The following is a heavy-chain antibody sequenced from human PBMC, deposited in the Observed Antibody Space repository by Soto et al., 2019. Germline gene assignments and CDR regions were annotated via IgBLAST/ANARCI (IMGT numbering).Heavy chain of an antibody. CDR1: GGSFSGYY. V-gene: IGHV4-34*01. J-gene: IGHJ4*02. Sequence: SETLSLTCAVYGGSFSGYYWSWIRQPPGKGLEWIGEINHSGSTNYNPSLKSRVTISVDTSKNQFSLKLSSVTAADTAVYYCASDYYDSSGPYYFDYWGQGTLVTVSS. D-gene: IGHD3-22*01. CDR2: INHSGST. CDR3: ASDYYDSSGPYYFDY.